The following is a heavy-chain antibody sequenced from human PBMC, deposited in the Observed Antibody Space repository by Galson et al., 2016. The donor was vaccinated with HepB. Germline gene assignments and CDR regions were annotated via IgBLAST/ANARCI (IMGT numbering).Heavy chain of an antibody. V-gene: IGHV4-4*02. J-gene: IGHJ5*02. Sequence: ETLSLTCAVSGGSVSSKNWWSWVRQSPGKGLDWIGEIHHSGSTRYNPSLKSRVTISLDKSKNQFSLKVNSVTAADTAMYYCASFEGWFDPWGQGTLVTVSS. CDR2: IHHSGST. CDR3: ASFEGWFDP. CDR1: GGSVSSKNW.